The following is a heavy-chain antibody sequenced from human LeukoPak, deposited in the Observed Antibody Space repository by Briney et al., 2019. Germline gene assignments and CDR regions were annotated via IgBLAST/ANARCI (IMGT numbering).Heavy chain of an antibody. Sequence: PGGSLRLSCAASGFTFSSYWMSWVRQAPGKGLEWVANIKQDGSEKYYVDSAKGRFTISRDNAKNSLYLQMNSLRAEDTALYYCARDATTQVGYVYMDVWGKGTTVTISS. V-gene: IGHV3-7*01. J-gene: IGHJ6*03. CDR2: IKQDGSEK. CDR1: GFTFSSYW. D-gene: IGHD5-18*01. CDR3: ARDATTQVGYVYMDV.